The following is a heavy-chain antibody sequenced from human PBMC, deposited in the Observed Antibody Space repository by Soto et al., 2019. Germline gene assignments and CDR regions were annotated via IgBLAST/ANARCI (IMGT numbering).Heavy chain of an antibody. Sequence: GGSLRLSCAASGFTFSSYAMHWVRQAPGKGLEWVAVISYDGTINYADSVKGRFIISRDNAKNSLYLQMHSLRDEDTAVYYCAREGWPLLQTGMDVWGQGTTVTVSS. CDR3: AREGWPLLQTGMDV. CDR2: ISYDGTI. V-gene: IGHV3-30-3*01. CDR1: GFTFSSYA. J-gene: IGHJ6*02. D-gene: IGHD2-15*01.